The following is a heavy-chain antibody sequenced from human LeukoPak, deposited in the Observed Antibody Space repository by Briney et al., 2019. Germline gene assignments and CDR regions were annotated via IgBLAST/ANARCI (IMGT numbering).Heavy chain of an antibody. D-gene: IGHD3-10*01. CDR1: GGSISNYY. Sequence: SETLSLTCTVSGGSISNYYWTWIRQPAGKGLEWIGRIYTSGSTNYNPSLKSRVTMSVDTSKNQFSLKLSTVTAADTAVYYCAREDYYGTNFDYWGQGTLVTVSS. J-gene: IGHJ4*02. CDR3: AREDYYGTNFDY. CDR2: IYTSGST. V-gene: IGHV4-4*07.